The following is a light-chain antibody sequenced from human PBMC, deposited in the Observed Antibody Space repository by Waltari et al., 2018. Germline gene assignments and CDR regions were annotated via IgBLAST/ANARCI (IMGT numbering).Light chain of an antibody. J-gene: IGKJ4*01. CDR2: DAS. CDR1: QSVAGY. V-gene: IGKV3-11*01. CDR3: QQRSNWPPALT. Sequence: EIVLTQSPATLSLSPGQRATLPCRASQSVAGYLAWYQPKPGQAPRLLTSDASNRATGIPARFSGGGSGTDFTLTISSLEPEDFAVYYCQQRSNWPPALTFGGGTKVEIK.